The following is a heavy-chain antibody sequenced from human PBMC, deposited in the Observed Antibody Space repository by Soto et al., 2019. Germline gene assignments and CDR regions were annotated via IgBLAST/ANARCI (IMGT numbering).Heavy chain of an antibody. CDR3: ARGYQLPDY. D-gene: IGHD2-2*01. CDR2: IHYSGTT. CDR1: GTSISSYY. Sequence: PSETLSLTCTVSGTSISSYYWSWIRQPPGKGLEWIANIHYSGTTNYNPSLASRVTLSVDTSKNQFSLKMSSVTAADTAVYYCARGYQLPDYWGQGTLVTASA. V-gene: IGHV4-59*12. J-gene: IGHJ4*02.